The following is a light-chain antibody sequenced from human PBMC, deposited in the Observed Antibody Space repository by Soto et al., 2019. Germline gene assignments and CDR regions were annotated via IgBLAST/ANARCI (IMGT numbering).Light chain of an antibody. CDR2: GAS. J-gene: IGKJ5*01. CDR3: QRYCSSPPSN. Sequence: EIVLTQSPGTLSLSPGERATLSCMASQSVSSSYLAWYQQNPGQAPSLLIYGASSRATGIPDRFSGSGSGTDCTLTISSLEPEDFAVYYCQRYCSSPPSNFGQGTRLAIK. V-gene: IGKV3-20*01. CDR1: QSVSSSY.